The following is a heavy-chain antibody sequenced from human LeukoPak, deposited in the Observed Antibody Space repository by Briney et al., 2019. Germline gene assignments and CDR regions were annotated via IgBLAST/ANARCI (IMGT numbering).Heavy chain of an antibody. CDR1: GVSVPNGRMG. D-gene: IGHD3-22*01. CDR2: SSSNDEK. CDR3: ARVQCDDYYEVPNRFDP. J-gene: IGHJ5*02. Sequence: SGPVLVKPSEALTLPYTVSGVSVPNGRMGVSWIRQPPGKALEWLAHSSSNDEKSYSTSLKSRLTISRDTSKSQVTLTMTNLDPVDTATYYCARVQCDDYYEVPNRFDPWGQGTLVTVSS. V-gene: IGHV2-26*01.